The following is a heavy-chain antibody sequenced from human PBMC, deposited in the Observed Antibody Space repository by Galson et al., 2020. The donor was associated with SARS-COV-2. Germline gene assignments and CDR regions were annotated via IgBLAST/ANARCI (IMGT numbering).Heavy chain of an antibody. V-gene: IGHV4-39*01. CDR2: VSYSSVT. CDR3: AKHTCGGDCNSYFYGVDV. Sequence: PSETLSLTCTVSGGSINTRGHYWGWVRQPPGKGLEWIASVSYSSVTYYNSSLRSRALVSIDTSKNQFFLNLRSVTAADTAVFYCAKHTCGGDCNSYFYGVDVWGQGTTVTVSS. J-gene: IGHJ6*02. D-gene: IGHD2-21*02. CDR1: GGSINTRGHY.